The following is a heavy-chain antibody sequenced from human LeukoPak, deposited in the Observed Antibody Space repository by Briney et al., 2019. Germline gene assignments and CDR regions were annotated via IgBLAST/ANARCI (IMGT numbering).Heavy chain of an antibody. J-gene: IGHJ4*02. CDR1: GYTFTGYY. V-gene: IGHV1-2*02. D-gene: IGHD3-3*02. CDR3: ARAPVEGHYYFDY. Sequence: GASVKVSCKASGYTFTGYYMHWVRQAPGQGLEWMGWINPNSGGTNYAQKFQGRVTMTRDTSISTAYMELSRLRSDDTAVYYCARAPVEGHYYFDYWGQGTPVTVSS. CDR2: INPNSGGT.